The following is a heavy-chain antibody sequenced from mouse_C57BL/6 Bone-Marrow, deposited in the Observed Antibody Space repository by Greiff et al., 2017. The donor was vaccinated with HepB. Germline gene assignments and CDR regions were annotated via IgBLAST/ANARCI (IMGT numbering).Heavy chain of an antibody. J-gene: IGHJ3*01. D-gene: IGHD2-3*01. Sequence: EVQLVESEGGLVQPGSSMKLSCTASGFTFSDYYMAWVRQVPEKGLEWVANINYDGSSTYYLYSFKSRFIIPRDNAKNILYLQMSSLKSEDTATYFYARAGDGYYGFAYWGPGTLVTVSA. CDR1: GFTFSDYY. V-gene: IGHV5-16*01. CDR3: ARAGDGYYGFAY. CDR2: INYDGSST.